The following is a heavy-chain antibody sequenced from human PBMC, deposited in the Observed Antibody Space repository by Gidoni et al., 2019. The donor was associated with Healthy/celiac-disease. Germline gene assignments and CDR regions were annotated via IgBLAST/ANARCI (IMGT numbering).Heavy chain of an antibody. D-gene: IGHD5-12*01. Sequence: EVQLLESGGGLVQPGWSLRPSCAASGFTFSSYAMSWVRQAPGKGLEWVSAISGSGGSTYYADSVKGRFTISRDNSKNTLYLQMNSLRAEDTAVYYCAKRSGVATIRNYYYMDVWGKGTTVTVSS. CDR1: GFTFSSYA. V-gene: IGHV3-23*01. CDR3: AKRSGVATIRNYYYMDV. J-gene: IGHJ6*03. CDR2: ISGSGGST.